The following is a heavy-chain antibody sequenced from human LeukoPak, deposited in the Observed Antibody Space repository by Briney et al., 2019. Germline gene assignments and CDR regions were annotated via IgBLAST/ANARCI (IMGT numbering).Heavy chain of an antibody. CDR2: ISYDGSNK. CDR3: AKTLEDFWSGYYPFDY. D-gene: IGHD3-3*01. Sequence: PGGSLRLSCAASGFTFSSYAMHWVRQAPGKGLEWVAVISYDGSNKYYADSVKGRFTISRDNSKNTLYLQMNSLRAEDTAVYYCAKTLEDFWSGYYPFDYWGQGTLVTVSS. J-gene: IGHJ4*02. CDR1: GFTFSSYA. V-gene: IGHV3-30-3*02.